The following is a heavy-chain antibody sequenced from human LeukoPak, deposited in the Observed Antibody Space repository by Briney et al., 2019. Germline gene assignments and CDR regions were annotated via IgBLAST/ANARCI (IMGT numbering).Heavy chain of an antibody. V-gene: IGHV1-69*04. CDR3: ARPTGSRDNWFDP. CDR2: IIPILGIA. Sequence: ASVKVSCKASGGTFSSYAISWVRQAPGQGLEWMGRIIPILGIANYAQKFQGRVTITADKSTSTAYMELSSLRSEDTAVYYCARPTGSRDNWFDPWGQGTLVTVSS. J-gene: IGHJ5*02. CDR1: GGTFSSYA.